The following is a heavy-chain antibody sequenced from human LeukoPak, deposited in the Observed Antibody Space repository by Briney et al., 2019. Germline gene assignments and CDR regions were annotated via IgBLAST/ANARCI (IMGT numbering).Heavy chain of an antibody. CDR2: VSAYNGNT. Sequence: GASVKVSCKASGYTFTSYGISWVRRAPGQGLEWMGWVSAYNGNTNYAQKLQGRVTMTTDTSTSTAYMELRSLRSDDTAVYYCARLWENMVRGHNWFDPWGQGTLVTVSS. D-gene: IGHD3-10*01. V-gene: IGHV1-18*01. CDR1: GYTFTSYG. CDR3: ARLWENMVRGHNWFDP. J-gene: IGHJ5*02.